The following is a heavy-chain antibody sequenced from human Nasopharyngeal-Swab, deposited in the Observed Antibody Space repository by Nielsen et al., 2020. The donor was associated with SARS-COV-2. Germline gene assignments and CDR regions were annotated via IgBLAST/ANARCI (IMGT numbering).Heavy chain of an antibody. J-gene: IGHJ4*02. CDR3: ARGDLTYYDFWSGFDY. Sequence: SETLSLTCTVSGGSISIYYWSWIRQPPGKGLEWIGYIYYSGSTNYNPSLKSRVTISVDTSKNQFSLKLSSVTAADTAVYYCARGDLTYYDFWSGFDYWGQGTLVTVSS. CDR2: IYYSGST. V-gene: IGHV4-59*01. CDR1: GGSISIYY. D-gene: IGHD3-3*01.